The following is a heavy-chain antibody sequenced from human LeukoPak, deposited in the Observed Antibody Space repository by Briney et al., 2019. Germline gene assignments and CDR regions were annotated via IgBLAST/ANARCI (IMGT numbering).Heavy chain of an antibody. CDR1: GGSISSGGHY. Sequence: SETLSLTCTVSGGSISSGGHYWSWIRQPPGKGLEWIGYIYHSGSTYYNPSLKSRVTISVDRSKNQFSLKLSPVTAADTAVYYCARDVEGTGWFDPWGQETLVTVSS. J-gene: IGHJ5*02. V-gene: IGHV4-30-2*01. CDR3: ARDVEGTGWFDP. CDR2: IYHSGST. D-gene: IGHD1-1*01.